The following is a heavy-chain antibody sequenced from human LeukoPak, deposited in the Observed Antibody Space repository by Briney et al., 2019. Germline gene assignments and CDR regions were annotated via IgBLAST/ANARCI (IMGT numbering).Heavy chain of an antibody. Sequence: SVKVSCKVSGDTFNNCTISWVRQAPGQGLEWMGGIIPIFGSTNYAQKFQGRVRLTADESTGTAFMELSSLRSDDTAVYYCARAAVAGTHGYYYMDVWGKGTTVTVSS. D-gene: IGHD6-19*01. V-gene: IGHV1-69*13. CDR1: GDTFNNCT. CDR3: ARAAVAGTHGYYYMDV. CDR2: IIPIFGST. J-gene: IGHJ6*03.